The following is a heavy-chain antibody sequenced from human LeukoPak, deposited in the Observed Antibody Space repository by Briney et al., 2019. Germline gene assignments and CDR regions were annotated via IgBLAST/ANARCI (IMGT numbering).Heavy chain of an antibody. V-gene: IGHV3-49*04. CDR2: IRSKAYGGTT. CDR1: GFTFGDYA. Sequence: GRSLRLSCTASGFTFGDYAMSWVRQAPGKGLEWVGFIRSKAYGGTTEYAASVKGRFTISRDDSKSIAYLQMNSLKTEDTAVYYCTRALVTYGSGSYYNFCVDYWGQGTLVTVSS. CDR3: TRALVTYGSGSYYNFCVDY. D-gene: IGHD3-10*01. J-gene: IGHJ4*02.